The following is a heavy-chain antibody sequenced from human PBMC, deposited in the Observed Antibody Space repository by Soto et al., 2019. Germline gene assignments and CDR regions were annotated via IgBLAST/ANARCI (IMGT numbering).Heavy chain of an antibody. CDR1: GYTFTSYA. Sequence: QVQLVQSGAEEKKPGASVKVSCKAPGYTFTSYAMDLVRQAPGQRLEWMGWINAGNGNTKYSQKFQGRVTITRDTAASTAYMELSSLRSEDTAVYYCARDSRINFDYWGQGTLVTVSS. J-gene: IGHJ4*02. CDR3: ARDSRINFDY. D-gene: IGHD2-15*01. CDR2: INAGNGNT. V-gene: IGHV1-3*05.